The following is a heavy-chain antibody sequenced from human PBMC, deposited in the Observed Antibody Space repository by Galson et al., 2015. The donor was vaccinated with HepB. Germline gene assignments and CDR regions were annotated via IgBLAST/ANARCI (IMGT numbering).Heavy chain of an antibody. CDR1: GFTFSSYS. CDR3: ARQRVPAAPTYYYYYMDV. D-gene: IGHD2-2*01. V-gene: IGHV3-48*02. Sequence: SLRLSCAASGFTFSSYSMNWVRQAPGKGLEWVSYISSSSSTIYYADSVKGRFTISRDNAKNSLYLQMNSLRDEDTAVYYCARQRVPAAPTYYYYYMDVWGKGTTVTVSS. CDR2: ISSSSSTI. J-gene: IGHJ6*03.